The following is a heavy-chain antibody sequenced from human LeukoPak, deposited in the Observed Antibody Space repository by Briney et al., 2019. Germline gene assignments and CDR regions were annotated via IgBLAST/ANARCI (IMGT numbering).Heavy chain of an antibody. Sequence: ASVKVSCKGSRGTFSSYAISWLRQAPGQGLEWMGRIIPILGTANYAQKFQGRATNTTDESTSTAYMELSSLRSEDTAVYYCARSQGYGAYWYFDLWGRGTLVTVSS. D-gene: IGHD5-12*01. CDR3: ARSQGYGAYWYFDL. CDR2: IIPILGTA. CDR1: RGTFSSYA. J-gene: IGHJ2*01. V-gene: IGHV1-69*05.